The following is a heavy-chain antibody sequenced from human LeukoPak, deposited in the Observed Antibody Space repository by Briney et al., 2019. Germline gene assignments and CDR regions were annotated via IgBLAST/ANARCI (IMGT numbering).Heavy chain of an antibody. J-gene: IGHJ3*02. V-gene: IGHV4-34*01. CDR1: GGSFSGYY. CDR2: INHSGST. D-gene: IGHD3-9*01. Sequence: SETLSLTCAVYGGSFSGYYWSWIRQPPGKGLEWIGEINHSGSTNYNPSLKSRVTISVDTSKNQFSLKLSSVTAADTAVYYCARVGCGYDILTGYAHDAFDIWGQGTMVTVSS. CDR3: ARVGCGYDILTGYAHDAFDI.